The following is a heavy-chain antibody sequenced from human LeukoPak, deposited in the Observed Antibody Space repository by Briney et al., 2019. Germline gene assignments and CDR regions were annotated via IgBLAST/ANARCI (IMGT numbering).Heavy chain of an antibody. D-gene: IGHD6-13*01. V-gene: IGHV3-53*01. J-gene: IGHJ4*02. CDR3: ARDSGAVGYDY. CDR1: GFTVSTNY. CDR2: IYSGSTT. Sequence: PGGSLRLSCVASGFTVSTNYMTWVRLAPGQGLEWVSVIYSGSTTYYADSVKCRFTISRDNSKNTLYLQKNSLRVEDTAVYYCARDSGAVGYDYWGQGTLVTVSS.